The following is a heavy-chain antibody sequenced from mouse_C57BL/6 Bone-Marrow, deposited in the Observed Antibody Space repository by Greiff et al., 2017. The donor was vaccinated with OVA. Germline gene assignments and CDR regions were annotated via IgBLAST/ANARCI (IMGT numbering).Heavy chain of an antibody. J-gene: IGHJ2*01. V-gene: IGHV1-55*01. D-gene: IGHD1-1*01. CDR3: ARYSTVVATSDY. CDR1: GYTFTSYW. Sequence: QVQLQQSGAELVKPGASVKMSCKASGYTFTSYWITWVKQRPGQGLEWIGDIYPGSGSTNYNEKFKSKATLTVDTSSSTAYMQLSSRTSEDSAVYYCARYSTVVATSDYWGQGTTLTVSS. CDR2: IYPGSGST.